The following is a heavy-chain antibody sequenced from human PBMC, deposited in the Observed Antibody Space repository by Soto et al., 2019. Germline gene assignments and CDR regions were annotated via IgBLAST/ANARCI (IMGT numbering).Heavy chain of an antibody. Sequence: GASVKVSCKASGYTFTSYAIHWVRQAPGQRLEWMGWINAGNGNTKYSQKFQGRVTMTRDTSTSTVYMELSSLRSEDTAVYYCARVVGPVVVTAQKQPMLSGYFDYWGQGTLVTVSS. D-gene: IGHD2-21*02. J-gene: IGHJ4*02. CDR1: GYTFTSYA. CDR2: INAGNGNT. V-gene: IGHV1-3*01. CDR3: ARVVGPVVVTAQKQPMLSGYFDY.